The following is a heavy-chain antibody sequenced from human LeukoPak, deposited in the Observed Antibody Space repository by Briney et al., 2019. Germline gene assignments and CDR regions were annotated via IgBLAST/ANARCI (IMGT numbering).Heavy chain of an antibody. CDR1: GYTFTSYD. D-gene: IGHD3-9*01. Sequence: ASVKVSCKASGYTFTSYDINWVRQATGQGLEWMGWMNPNSGKTGYAQKFQGRVTMTRNTSISTAYMELSSLRSEDTAVYYCTRRSFDWLLSGWFDPWGQGTLVTVSS. V-gene: IGHV1-8*01. CDR2: MNPNSGKT. J-gene: IGHJ5*02. CDR3: TRRSFDWLLSGWFDP.